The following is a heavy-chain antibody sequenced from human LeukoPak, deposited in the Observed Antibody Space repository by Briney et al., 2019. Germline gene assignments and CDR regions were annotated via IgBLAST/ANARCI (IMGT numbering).Heavy chain of an antibody. D-gene: IGHD3-10*01. CDR2: INAGNGNT. CDR3: AREGRIGSFDI. V-gene: IGHV1-3*03. CDR1: GYTFTSYA. Sequence: ASVKVPCKASGYTFTSYAMHWVRQAPGQRREWMGWINAGNGNTKYSQEFQGRVTITRDTSASTAYMELSSLRSEDMAVYYCAREGRIGSFDIWGQGTMVTVSS. J-gene: IGHJ3*02.